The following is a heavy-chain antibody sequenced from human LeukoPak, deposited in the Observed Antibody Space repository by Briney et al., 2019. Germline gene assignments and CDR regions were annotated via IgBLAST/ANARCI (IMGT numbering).Heavy chain of an antibody. CDR1: AFTFSSYW. V-gene: IGHV3-74*01. D-gene: IGHD3-3*01. J-gene: IGHJ4*02. Sequence: GGSLRLSCAASAFTFSSYWMHWVRQAPGKGLVWVADIKNDGSSADYADFVKGRFTITRDNAKNMLYLLMDSLRAEDTALFYCARRYDGALDHWGQGTLVTVSS. CDR2: IKNDGSSA. CDR3: ARRYDGALDH.